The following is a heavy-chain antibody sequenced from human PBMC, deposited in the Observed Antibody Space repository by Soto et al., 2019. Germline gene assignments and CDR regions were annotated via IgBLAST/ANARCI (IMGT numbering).Heavy chain of an antibody. V-gene: IGHV1-58*01. CDR1: GFTFTSSA. CDR3: AAVGYYYDSSGYWDY. Sequence: SVKVSCKASGFTFTSSAVQWVRQARGQRLEWIGWIVVGSGNTNYAQKFQERVTITRDMSTSTAYMELSSLRSEDTALYYCAAVGYYYDSSGYWDYWGQGTLVTVSS. J-gene: IGHJ4*02. D-gene: IGHD3-22*01. CDR2: IVVGSGNT.